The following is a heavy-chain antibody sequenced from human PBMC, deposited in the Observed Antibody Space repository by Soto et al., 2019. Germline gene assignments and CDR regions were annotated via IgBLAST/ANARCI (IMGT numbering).Heavy chain of an antibody. D-gene: IGHD3-3*01. J-gene: IGHJ4*02. V-gene: IGHV3-30-3*01. CDR2: ISYDGSNK. CDR1: GFTFSSYA. Sequence: GGSLRLSCAASGFTFSSYAMHWVRQAPGKGLEWVAVISYDGSNKYYADSVKGRFTISRDNSKNTLYLQMNSLRAEDTAVYYCARTWVGDFSIDYWGQGTLVTVSS. CDR3: ARTWVGDFSIDY.